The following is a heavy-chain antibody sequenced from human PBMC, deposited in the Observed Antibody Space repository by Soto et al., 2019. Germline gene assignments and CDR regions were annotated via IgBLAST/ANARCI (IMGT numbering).Heavy chain of an antibody. Sequence: QVQLVESGGGVVQPGRSLRLSCAASGFTFSNYGMHWVRQAPGKELEWVAIISYDGDNEYYADSVRGRFTISRDNSKNTLYLQTSSLRHEDTAVYYCAKDGGPVYCNSPGCSAKHFDYWGQGTLVTVSS. V-gene: IGHV3-30*18. D-gene: IGHD2-2*01. J-gene: IGHJ4*02. CDR3: AKDGGPVYCNSPGCSAKHFDY. CDR2: ISYDGDNE. CDR1: GFTFSNYG.